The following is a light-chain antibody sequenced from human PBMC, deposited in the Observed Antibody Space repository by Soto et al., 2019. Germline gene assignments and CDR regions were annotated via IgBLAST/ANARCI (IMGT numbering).Light chain of an antibody. Sequence: QLVLTQPPSVSGAPGQRVTISCTGSSSNIGAGYDVHWYQQIPGTAPKLLIYGNSNRPSGVPDRFSGSKSGTSASLAITGLQAEDDADYYCQSYDSSLSRRVFGGGTKLTVL. CDR3: QSYDSSLSRRV. CDR2: GNS. J-gene: IGLJ3*02. CDR1: SSNIGAGYD. V-gene: IGLV1-40*01.